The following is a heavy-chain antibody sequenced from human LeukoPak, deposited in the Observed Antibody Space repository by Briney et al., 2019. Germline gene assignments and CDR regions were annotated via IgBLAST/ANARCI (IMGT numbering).Heavy chain of an antibody. D-gene: IGHD5-12*01. V-gene: IGHV5-51*01. Sequence: GESLKISCKGSGYSFTNYYIAWVRQMPGRGLEWLGIIYPGDSETRYSPSFQGQVTISADKSTAYLQWSSLKASDTAMYYCARQVRGSDAFDIRGQGTMVTVSS. CDR1: GYSFTNYY. J-gene: IGHJ3*02. CDR3: ARQVRGSDAFDI. CDR2: IYPGDSET.